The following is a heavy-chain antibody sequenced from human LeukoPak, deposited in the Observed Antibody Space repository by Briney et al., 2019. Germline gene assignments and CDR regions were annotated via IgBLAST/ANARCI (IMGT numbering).Heavy chain of an antibody. V-gene: IGHV4-61*02. CDR1: GGSISSGSYY. Sequence: SETLSLTCTVSGGSISSGSYYWSWIRQPAGKGLEWIGRIYTSGSTNYNPSLKSRVTISVDTSKNQFSLKLSSVTAADTAVYYCARGPGEYWGQGTLVTVSS. CDR3: ARGPGEY. D-gene: IGHD3-10*01. CDR2: IYTSGST. J-gene: IGHJ4*02.